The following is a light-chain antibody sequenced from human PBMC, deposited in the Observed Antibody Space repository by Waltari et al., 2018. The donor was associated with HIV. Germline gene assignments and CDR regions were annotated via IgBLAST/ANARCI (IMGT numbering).Light chain of an antibody. CDR3: GTWDSGLNAYV. J-gene: IGLJ1*01. CDR1: TSNIGSNS. Sequence: QSVLTQPPSVSAAPGQKIGISCSGATSNIGSNSVSWYQQSPGRAPQLLIYDNHRRPSETPDRFSGSKSGTSGTLDITGLQTGDEADYYCGTWDSGLNAYVFGSGTKVTVL. CDR2: DNH. V-gene: IGLV1-51*01.